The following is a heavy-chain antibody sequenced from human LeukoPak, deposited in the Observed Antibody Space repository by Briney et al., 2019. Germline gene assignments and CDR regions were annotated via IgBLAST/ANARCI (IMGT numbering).Heavy chain of an antibody. CDR2: IIPIFGTA. Sequence: ASVKVSCKASGGTFSSYAISWVRQAPGQGLEWVGGIIPIFGTANYAQKFQGRVTITADESTSTAYMGLSSLRSEDTAVYYCASPWPYFDYWGQGTLVTVSS. J-gene: IGHJ4*02. CDR3: ASPWPYFDY. V-gene: IGHV1-69*13. CDR1: GGTFSSYA.